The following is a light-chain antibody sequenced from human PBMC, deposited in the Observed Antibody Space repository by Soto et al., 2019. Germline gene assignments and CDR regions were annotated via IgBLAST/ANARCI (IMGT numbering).Light chain of an antibody. CDR1: SSDVGGYNT. V-gene: IGLV2-14*01. Sequence: QSALTQPASVSGSPGQSIAISCTGTSSDVGGYNTVSWFQQHPGKAPKLIIYDVNDRPSAVSDRFSGSKSGNTGSLPISGLQTEDEADYYCSSFTNRKTYVFGTGTKLTVL. CDR3: SSFTNRKTYV. J-gene: IGLJ1*01. CDR2: DVN.